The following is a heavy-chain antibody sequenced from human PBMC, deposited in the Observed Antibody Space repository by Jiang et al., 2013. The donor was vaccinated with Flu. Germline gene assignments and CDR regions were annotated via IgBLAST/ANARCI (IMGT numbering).Heavy chain of an antibody. CDR3: ARVQEQWLPPLEDAFDI. J-gene: IGHJ3*02. CDR1: GFTFSSYS. Sequence: VQLVESGGGLAQPGGSLRLSCAASGFTFSSYSMNWVRQAPGKGLEWVSYISSSSSTIYYADSVKGRFTISRDNAKNSLYLQMNSLRAEDTAVYYCARVQEQWLPPLEDAFDIWGQGTMVTVSS. CDR2: ISSSSSTI. V-gene: IGHV3-48*01. D-gene: IGHD6-19*01.